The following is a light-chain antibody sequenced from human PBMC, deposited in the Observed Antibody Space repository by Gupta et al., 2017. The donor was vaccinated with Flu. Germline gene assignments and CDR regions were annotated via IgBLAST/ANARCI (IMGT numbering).Light chain of an antibody. Sequence: QSVLLPPPSVSPAPSQRATIVCTGSTSNIGAGYDVHWYQQFPGAAPKVLIFDTTSRPSGVTERFSASKSGNSASRDITGLQAEDEADDYWKSYDSNMSGSIFGAGTKVTVL. CDR1: TSNIGAGYD. CDR2: DTT. V-gene: IGLV1-40*02. J-gene: IGLJ1*01. CDR3: KSYDSNMSGSI.